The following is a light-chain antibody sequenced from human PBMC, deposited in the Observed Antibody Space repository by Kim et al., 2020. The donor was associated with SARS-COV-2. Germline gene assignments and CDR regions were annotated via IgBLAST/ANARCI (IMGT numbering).Light chain of an antibody. CDR1: NIGSKR. V-gene: IGLV3-21*04. CDR3: QVWDSSSDHRV. CDR2: YDR. J-gene: IGLJ3*02. Sequence: APGKTARITWGGNNIGSKRVHGYQQKPGQAPVLVIHYDRDRPSGIPERFSGSNSGNTATLTISRVEAGDEADYYCQVWDSSSDHRVFGGGTQLTVL.